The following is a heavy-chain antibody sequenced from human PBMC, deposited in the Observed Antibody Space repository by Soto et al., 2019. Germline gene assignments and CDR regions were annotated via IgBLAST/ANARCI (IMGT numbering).Heavy chain of an antibody. CDR1: GFTFSSYW. V-gene: IGHV3-74*01. CDR3: ARDDRDYVWGSFRYFDS. J-gene: IGHJ4*02. D-gene: IGHD3-16*01. CDR2: INSDGSST. Sequence: GSLRLSCAASGFTFSSYWMQWVRQAPGKGPVWVSRINSDGSSTTYAESVKGRFSVSRDNAKNTLYLQMDSLKTEDTAVYFCARDDRDYVWGSFRYFDSWGQGTQVTVSS.